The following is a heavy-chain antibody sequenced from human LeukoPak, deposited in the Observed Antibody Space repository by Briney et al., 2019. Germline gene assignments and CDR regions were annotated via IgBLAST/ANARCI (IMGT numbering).Heavy chain of an antibody. Sequence: ASVKVSFKASGYMFTGYYMNWVRQAPGQGLEWMGWINPNSGGTNDAQKLQGRVTMTRDTSTSTAYMELSRLRSDDTAVYYCVRGTSYYSMDVWGQGTTVTVSS. CDR1: GYMFTGYY. D-gene: IGHD3-16*01. CDR2: INPNSGGT. V-gene: IGHV1-2*02. J-gene: IGHJ6*02. CDR3: VRGTSYYSMDV.